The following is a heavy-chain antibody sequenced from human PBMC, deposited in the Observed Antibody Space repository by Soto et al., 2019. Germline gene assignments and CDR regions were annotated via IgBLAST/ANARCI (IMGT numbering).Heavy chain of an antibody. V-gene: IGHV3-7*01. CDR1: GFTFSSYW. CDR2: IKQDGSEK. CDR3: ARHYCSGGSCLFGP. J-gene: IGHJ5*02. Sequence: PGGSLRLSCAASGFTFSSYWMSWVRQAPGKGLEWVANIKQDGSEKYYVDSVKGRFTISRDNAKNSLYLQINSLRAEDTAVYYCARHYCSGGSCLFGPWGQGTLVTVSS. D-gene: IGHD2-15*01.